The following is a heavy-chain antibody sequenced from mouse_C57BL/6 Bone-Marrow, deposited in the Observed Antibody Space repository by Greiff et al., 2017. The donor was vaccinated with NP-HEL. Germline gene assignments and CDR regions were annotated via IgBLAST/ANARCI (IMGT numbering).Heavy chain of an antibody. CDR1: GFTFSSYA. CDR3: TREDYGSSYDY. CDR2: ISSGGDYT. Sequence: EVHLVESGEGLVKPGGSLKLSCAASGFTFSSYAMSWVRQTPEKRLEWVAYISSGGDYTYYADTVKGRVTISRDNSRNTLYLQMSSLKSEDAAMYYCTREDYGSSYDYWGQGTTLTVSS. V-gene: IGHV5-9-1*02. D-gene: IGHD1-1*01. J-gene: IGHJ2*01.